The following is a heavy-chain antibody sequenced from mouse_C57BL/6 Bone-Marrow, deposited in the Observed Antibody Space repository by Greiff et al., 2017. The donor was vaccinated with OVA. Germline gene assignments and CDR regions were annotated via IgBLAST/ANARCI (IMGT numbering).Heavy chain of an antibody. CDR1: GYSITSDY. J-gene: IGHJ4*01. V-gene: IGHV3-8*01. CDR2: ISYSGST. CDR3: ARSMIYDGYYHYYYAMDY. Sequence: EVQLVESGPGLAKPSQTLSLTCSVTGYSITSDYWNWIRKFPGNKLEYMGYISYSGSTYYNPSLKSRISITRDTSKNQYYLQLNSVTTEDTATYYCARSMIYDGYYHYYYAMDYWGQGTSVTVSS. D-gene: IGHD2-3*01.